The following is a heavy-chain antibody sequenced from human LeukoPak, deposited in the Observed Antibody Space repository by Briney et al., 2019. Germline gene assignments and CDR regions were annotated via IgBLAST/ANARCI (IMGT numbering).Heavy chain of an antibody. D-gene: IGHD5-24*01. V-gene: IGHV3-64*01. CDR3: ARGEDGYNLNDY. CDR2: ISSNGGST. CDR1: GFTFSSCA. J-gene: IGHJ4*02. Sequence: GGSLRLSCAASGFTFSSCAMHWVRQAPGKGLEYVSAISSNGGSTYYANSVKGRFTISRDNSKNTLYLQMGSLRAEDMAVYYCARGEDGYNLNDYWGQGTLVTVSS.